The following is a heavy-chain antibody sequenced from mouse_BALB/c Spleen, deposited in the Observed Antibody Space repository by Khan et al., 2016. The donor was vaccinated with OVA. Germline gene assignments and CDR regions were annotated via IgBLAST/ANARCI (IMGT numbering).Heavy chain of an antibody. CDR1: GYSFTTYY. CDR2: IDPFNGGN. J-gene: IGHJ3*01. Sequence: VQLQQSGPELMKPGASVKISCKASGYSFTTYYMHWVKQSHGKSLEWIGYIDPFNGGNDYNQKFKGKATLTVDKSSSTAYMHLSSLTSEDSAVXYCARGTFDYWGQGTLVTVSA. D-gene: IGHD3-3*01. V-gene: IGHV1-34*01. CDR3: ARGTFDY.